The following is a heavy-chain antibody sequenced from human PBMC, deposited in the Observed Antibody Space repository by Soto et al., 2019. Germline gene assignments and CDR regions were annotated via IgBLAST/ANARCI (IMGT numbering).Heavy chain of an antibody. CDR3: ARVGGDDFGDSGGFDY. Sequence: SETLALTCTISGGSISSYYWSWIRQTPWKGLEWLGYVDFSGSTNYNPSLKSRVLISVDTSKNHFSLQLRSVTAADTAVYYCARVGGDDFGDSGGFDYWGQGTLVTVSS. CDR1: GGSISSYY. D-gene: IGHD4-17*01. CDR2: VDFSGST. V-gene: IGHV4-59*01. J-gene: IGHJ4*02.